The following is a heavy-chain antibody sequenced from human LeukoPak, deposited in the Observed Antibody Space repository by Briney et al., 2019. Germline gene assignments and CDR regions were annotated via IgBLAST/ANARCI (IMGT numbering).Heavy chain of an antibody. V-gene: IGHV3-73*01. CDR3: AKGRFSLRWLLDY. CDR1: GFTFSGSA. D-gene: IGHD4-23*01. CDR2: IRSKANSYAT. Sequence: HPGGSLRLSCAASGFTFSGSAMHWVRQASGKGLEWVGRIRSKANSYATAYAASVKGRFTISRDDSKNTAYLQMNSLKTEDTAVYYCAKGRFSLRWLLDYWGQGTLVTVSS. J-gene: IGHJ4*02.